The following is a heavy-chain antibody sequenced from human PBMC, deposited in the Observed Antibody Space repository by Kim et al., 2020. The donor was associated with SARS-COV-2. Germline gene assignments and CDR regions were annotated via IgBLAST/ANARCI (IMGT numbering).Heavy chain of an antibody. CDR3: AREYYYDSSTTYYYYGMDV. Sequence: SQTLSLTCAISGDSVSSNSAAWNWIRQSPSRGLEWLGRTYYRSKWYNDYAVSVKSRITINPDTSKNQFSLQLNSVTPEDTAVYYCAREYYYDSSTTYYYYGMDVWGQGTTVTVSS. J-gene: IGHJ6*02. D-gene: IGHD3-22*01. V-gene: IGHV6-1*01. CDR1: GDSVSSNSAA. CDR2: TYYRSKWYN.